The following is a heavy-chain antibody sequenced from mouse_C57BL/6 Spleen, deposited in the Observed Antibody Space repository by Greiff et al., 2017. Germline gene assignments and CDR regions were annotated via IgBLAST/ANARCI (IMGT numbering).Heavy chain of an antibody. V-gene: IGHV1-64*01. CDR1: GYTFTSYW. CDR3: ASTVGATGWYFDV. CDR2: IHPNSGST. D-gene: IGHD1-1*01. Sequence: QVQLQQPGAELVKPGASVKLSCKASGYTFTSYWMHWVKQRPGQGLEWIGMIHPNSGSTNYNEKFKSKATLTVDKSSSTAYMQLSSLTSEDSAVYCCASTVGATGWYFDVWGTGTTVTVSS. J-gene: IGHJ1*03.